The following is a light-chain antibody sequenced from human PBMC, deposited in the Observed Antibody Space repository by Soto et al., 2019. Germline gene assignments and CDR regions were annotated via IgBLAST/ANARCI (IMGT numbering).Light chain of an antibody. CDR1: SSNIGTGYD. V-gene: IGLV1-40*01. Sequence: QLVLTQPPSVSGAPGQRVTISCTGSSSNIGTGYDVHWYQQLPGTAPKPLIYVNNNRPSGVPDRFSGSKSGTSASLAITGLQAEDEAAYYCQSYDNALSAWVFGGGTKLTVL. CDR3: QSYDNALSAWV. CDR2: VNN. J-gene: IGLJ3*02.